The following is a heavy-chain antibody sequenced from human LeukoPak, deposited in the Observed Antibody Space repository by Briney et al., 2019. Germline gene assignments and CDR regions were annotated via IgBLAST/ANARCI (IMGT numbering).Heavy chain of an antibody. CDR2: INPNSGGT. Sequence: ASVKVSCKASGYTFTGYYMHWVRQAPGQGLEWMGWINPNSGGTNYAQKFQGRVTMTRDTSISTAYMELSRLRSDDTAVHYCARDLELRSVRWFDPWGQGTLVTVSS. J-gene: IGHJ5*02. CDR3: ARDLELRSVRWFDP. V-gene: IGHV1-2*02. CDR1: GYTFTGYY. D-gene: IGHD1-7*01.